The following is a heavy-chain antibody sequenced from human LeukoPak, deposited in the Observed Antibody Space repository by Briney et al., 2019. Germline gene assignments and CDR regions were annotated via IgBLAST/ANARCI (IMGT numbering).Heavy chain of an antibody. CDR3: ARDRYGDSSSSAFDY. D-gene: IGHD4-17*01. V-gene: IGHV3-15*01. CDR2: IKSKTDGGTT. CDR1: GFTFSNAW. J-gene: IGHJ4*02. Sequence: GGSLRLSCAASGFTFSNAWMSWVRQAPGKGLEWVGRIKSKTDGGTTDYAAPVKGRFTISRDDSKNTLYLQMNSLKTEDTAVYYCARDRYGDSSSSAFDYWGQGTLVTVSS.